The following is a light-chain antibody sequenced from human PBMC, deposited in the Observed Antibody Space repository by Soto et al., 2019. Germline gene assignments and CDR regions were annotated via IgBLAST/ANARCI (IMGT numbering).Light chain of an antibody. CDR1: QTVLTN. V-gene: IGKV3-15*01. CDR2: GAS. J-gene: IGKJ5*01. Sequence: EILMTQSPATLSMSPMEIATLSFRASQTVLTNLAWYRQKPGQAPRLLIYGASTRATGVPVRFSGSGSGTEFTLTISSLQSEDFAVYYCQQYNNWPITFGQGTRLEIK. CDR3: QQYNNWPIT.